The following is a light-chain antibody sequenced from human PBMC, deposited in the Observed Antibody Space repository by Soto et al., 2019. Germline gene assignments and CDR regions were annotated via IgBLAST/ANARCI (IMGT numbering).Light chain of an antibody. CDR1: QTISTY. CDR3: QQGYSTPLT. J-gene: IGKJ4*01. CDR2: AAS. Sequence: DIQMTQSPSSLSASVGDRVTITCRASQTISTYLNWYQQKPGRAPKLLIFAASSLQSGVPPRFSGSGSGTDFTLTVSSLQPEDFATYFCQQGYSTPLTFGGGTKV. V-gene: IGKV1-39*01.